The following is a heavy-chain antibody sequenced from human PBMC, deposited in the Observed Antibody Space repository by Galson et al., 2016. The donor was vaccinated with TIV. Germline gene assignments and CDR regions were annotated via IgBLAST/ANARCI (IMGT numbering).Heavy chain of an antibody. Sequence: SLRLSCAASGFTFSSHWMHWVRQSPGKGLVWVSRINSDGNRRTYADSVKGRFTISRDNAKNILYLQLNSLRVEDTAVYYCSRGVGRAIVAAGFRWLDPWGQGTQVIVSS. CDR2: INSDGNRR. V-gene: IGHV3-74*01. CDR3: SRGVGRAIVAAGFRWLDP. J-gene: IGHJ5*02. CDR1: GFTFSSHW. D-gene: IGHD6-13*01.